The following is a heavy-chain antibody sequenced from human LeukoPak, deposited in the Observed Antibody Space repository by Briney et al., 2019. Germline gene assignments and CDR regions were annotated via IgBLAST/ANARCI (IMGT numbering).Heavy chain of an antibody. J-gene: IGHJ6*02. V-gene: IGHV3-48*02. CDR3: ARGGWTAGIYYYYGMDV. CDR1: GFTFSSYA. CDR2: ISSSSTI. Sequence: GGSLRLSCAASGFTFSSYAMNWVRQAPGKGLEWVSYISSSSTIYYADSVKGRFTISRDNAKNSLYLQMNSLRDEDTAVYYCARGGWTAGIYYYYGMDVWGQGTTVTVSS. D-gene: IGHD2-21*02.